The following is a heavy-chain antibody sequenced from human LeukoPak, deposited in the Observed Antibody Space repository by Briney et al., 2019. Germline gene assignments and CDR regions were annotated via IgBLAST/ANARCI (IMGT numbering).Heavy chain of an antibody. CDR3: ARDQGYSGYYRPRDAFDI. D-gene: IGHD5-12*01. Sequence: ASVKVSCKASGYTFTGYYMHWVRQAPGQGLEWMGWINPNSGDTNYAQKFWGRVTMTRDTSISTASMELSRLRSDDTAVYYCARDQGYSGYYRPRDAFDIWGQGTMVIVSS. V-gene: IGHV1-2*02. CDR2: INPNSGDT. CDR1: GYTFTGYY. J-gene: IGHJ3*02.